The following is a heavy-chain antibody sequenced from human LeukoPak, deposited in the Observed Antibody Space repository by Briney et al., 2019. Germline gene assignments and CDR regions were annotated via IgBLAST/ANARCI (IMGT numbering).Heavy chain of an antibody. V-gene: IGHV1-8*01. CDR1: GYTSTSYD. CDR2: MNPNSGNT. CDR3: ARGYDSSGYYFDY. D-gene: IGHD3-22*01. J-gene: IGHJ4*02. Sequence: ASVKVSCTASGYTSTSYDINWVRQATGQGLEWMGWMNPNSGNTGYAQKFQGRVTMTRNTSISTAYMELSSLRSEDTAVYYCARGYDSSGYYFDYWGQGTLVTVSS.